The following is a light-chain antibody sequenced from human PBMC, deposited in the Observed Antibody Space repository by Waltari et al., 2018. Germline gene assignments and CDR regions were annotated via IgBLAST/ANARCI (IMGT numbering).Light chain of an antibody. J-gene: IGLJ3*02. Sequence: SFVLTQHPSVSVAPGKPAKISCVGTEIGSKNVHWYQERPGQAPVVVIYYDGDRPSGIPERFSGSNSGNTATLTISRVEAGDEADYYCQVWESSSDPVVFGGGTKLTVL. CDR2: YDG. CDR3: QVWESSSDPVV. CDR1: EIGSKN. V-gene: IGLV3-21*01.